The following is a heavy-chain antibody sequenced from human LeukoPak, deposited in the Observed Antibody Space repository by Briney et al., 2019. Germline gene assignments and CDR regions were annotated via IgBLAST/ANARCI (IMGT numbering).Heavy chain of an antibody. J-gene: IGHJ5*02. CDR3: ARVARIAAAHNWFDP. CDR2: IYYSGST. V-gene: IGHV4-30-4*08. CDR1: GGSISSGDYY. Sequence: SQTLSLTCTVSGGSISSGDYYWSWIRQPPGKGLEWIGYIYYSGSTYYNPSLKSRVTISVDTSKNQFSLKLSSVTAADTAVYYCARVARIAAAHNWFDPWGQGTLVTVSS. D-gene: IGHD6-13*01.